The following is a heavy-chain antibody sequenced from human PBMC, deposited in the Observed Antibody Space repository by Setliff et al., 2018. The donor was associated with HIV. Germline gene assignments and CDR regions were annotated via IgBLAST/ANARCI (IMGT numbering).Heavy chain of an antibody. D-gene: IGHD2-15*01. V-gene: IGHV4-61*01. CDR2: IYYSGST. CDR3: ARNPCSGGSCSRKKNWFDP. J-gene: IGHJ5*02. CDR1: GDSVSSRSYY. Sequence: SETLSLTCTVSGDSVSSRSYYWSWIRQPPGKGLEWIGYIYYSGSTNYNPSLKSRVTISVDTSKNQFSLKLSSVTAADTAVYYCARNPCSGGSCSRKKNWFDPWGQGTLVTVSS.